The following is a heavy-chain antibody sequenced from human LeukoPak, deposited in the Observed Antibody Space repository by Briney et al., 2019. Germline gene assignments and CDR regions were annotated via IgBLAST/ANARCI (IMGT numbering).Heavy chain of an antibody. J-gene: IGHJ3*02. V-gene: IGHV3-21*01. CDR3: ASGIQWLLQPWGAFDI. Sequence: PGGSLRLSCAASGFTFSACSMNWVRQAPGKGLEWVSVISSDSAYIYYADSVKGRFTISRDNAKNSLFLYMSSLTAEDTAVYYCASGIQWLLQPWGAFDIWGQGTIVTVSS. D-gene: IGHD6-19*01. CDR2: ISSDSAYI. CDR1: GFTFSACS.